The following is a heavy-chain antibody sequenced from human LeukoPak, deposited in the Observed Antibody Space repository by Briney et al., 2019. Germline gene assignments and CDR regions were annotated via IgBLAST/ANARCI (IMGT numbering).Heavy chain of an antibody. Sequence: GGSLRLSCAASGFTFSSYAMSWARQAPGKGLEWVSAISGSGGSTYYADSVKGRFTISRDNSKNTLYLQMNSLRAEDTAVYYCAKGDRGYSYGHFDYWGQGTLVTVSS. CDR2: ISGSGGST. D-gene: IGHD5-18*01. V-gene: IGHV3-23*01. CDR1: GFTFSSYA. CDR3: AKGDRGYSYGHFDY. J-gene: IGHJ4*02.